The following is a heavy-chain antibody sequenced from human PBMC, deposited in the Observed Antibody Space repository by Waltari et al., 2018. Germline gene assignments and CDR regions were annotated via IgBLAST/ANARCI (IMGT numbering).Heavy chain of an antibody. CDR1: GGSISSSSYY. Sequence: QLQLQESVPGLVKPSETLSLTCTVSGGSISSSSYYWGWIRQPPGKGLEWIGSIYYSGSTYYNPSLKVRVTISVDTSKNQFSLKLSSVTAADTAVYYCARLVVVISVCDYWGQGTLVTVSS. CDR2: IYYSGST. V-gene: IGHV4-39*01. D-gene: IGHD3-22*01. CDR3: ARLVVVISVCDY. J-gene: IGHJ4*02.